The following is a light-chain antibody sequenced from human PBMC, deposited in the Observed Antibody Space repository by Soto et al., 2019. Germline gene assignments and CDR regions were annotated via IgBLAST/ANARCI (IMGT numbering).Light chain of an antibody. CDR3: AAWDDSLNGL. J-gene: IGLJ2*01. Sequence: QAVVTQPPSASGTPGQRVTISCSGSSSNIGSNAVNWYQQLPGTAPKLLIYSTNQRPSGVPDRFSGSKSGTSASLAISGLQSEDEADYYCAAWDDSLNGLFGGGTKVTVL. CDR2: STN. V-gene: IGLV1-44*01. CDR1: SSNIGSNA.